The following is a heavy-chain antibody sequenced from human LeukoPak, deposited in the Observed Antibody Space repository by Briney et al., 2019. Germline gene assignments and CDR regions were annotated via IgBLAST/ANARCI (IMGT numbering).Heavy chain of an antibody. CDR2: ISSSGSTI. V-gene: IGHV3-48*03. D-gene: IGHD2-15*01. J-gene: IGHJ4*02. CDR3: VRELVVVAATRDY. Sequence: GGSLRLSCAASGFTFSSYEMNWVRQAPGKGLEWVSYISSSGSTIYCADSVKGRFTISRDNAKNSLYLQMNSLRAEDTAVYYCVRELVVVAATRDYWGQGTLVTVSS. CDR1: GFTFSSYE.